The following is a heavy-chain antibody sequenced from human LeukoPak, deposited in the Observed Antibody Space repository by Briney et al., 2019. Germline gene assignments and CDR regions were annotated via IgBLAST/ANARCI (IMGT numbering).Heavy chain of an antibody. D-gene: IGHD3-10*01. CDR1: GYTFTSYD. CDR2: MNPNSGNT. J-gene: IGHJ6*03. Sequence: ASVKVSCKASGYTFTSYDINWVRQATGQGLEWMGWMNPNSGNTGYAQKFQGRVTMTRNTSISTAYMELSSLRSEDTAVYYCARARRTYYYGSGSHKRYYYYYMDVWGKGTTVTISS. V-gene: IGHV1-8*01. CDR3: ARARRTYYYGSGSHKRYYYYYMDV.